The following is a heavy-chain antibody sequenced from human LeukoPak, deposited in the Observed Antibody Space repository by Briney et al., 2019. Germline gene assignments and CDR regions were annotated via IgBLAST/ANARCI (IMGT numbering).Heavy chain of an antibody. Sequence: GGSLRLSCAASGIAFSDSAMYWVRQAPGKGLECVSVITDSYNTYYGDSVKGRFTVSRDNSRKTLFLQMNSLRVDDTALYYCVKGACSSGCSGNHWGQGTRVIVTS. V-gene: IGHV3-23*01. D-gene: IGHD6-19*01. J-gene: IGHJ5*02. CDR1: GIAFSDSA. CDR2: ITDSYNT. CDR3: VKGACSSGCSGNH.